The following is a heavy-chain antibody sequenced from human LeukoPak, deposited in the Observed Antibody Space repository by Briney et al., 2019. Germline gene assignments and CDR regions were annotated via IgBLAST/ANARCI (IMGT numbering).Heavy chain of an antibody. CDR3: SKDQYSYCYNPGAFDI. V-gene: IGHV3-23*01. J-gene: IGHJ3*02. CDR2: ISGSGGST. CDR1: GFTFSSYA. D-gene: IGHD5-18*01. Sequence: GGSLRLSCAASGFTFSSYAMSWVRQAPGKGLEWVSAISGSGGSTYYADSVKGRFTISRDNSKNTLYLQMNSLRAEDTAVYYCSKDQYSYCYNPGAFDIWGQGTMVTVSS.